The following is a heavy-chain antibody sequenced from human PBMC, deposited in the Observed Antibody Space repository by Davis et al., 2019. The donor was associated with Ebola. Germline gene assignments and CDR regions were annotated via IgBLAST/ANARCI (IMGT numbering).Heavy chain of an antibody. D-gene: IGHD6-6*01. CDR1: GFTFSSYS. CDR2: ISSSSSYI. Sequence: GGSLRLSCAASGFTFSSYSINWVRQAPGTGLEWVSSISSSSSYIYYADSVKGRFTISRDNAKNSLYLQMNSLRAEDTAVYYCARSSIAARPGYYYGMDVWGQGTTVTVSS. J-gene: IGHJ6*02. V-gene: IGHV3-21*01. CDR3: ARSSIAARPGYYYGMDV.